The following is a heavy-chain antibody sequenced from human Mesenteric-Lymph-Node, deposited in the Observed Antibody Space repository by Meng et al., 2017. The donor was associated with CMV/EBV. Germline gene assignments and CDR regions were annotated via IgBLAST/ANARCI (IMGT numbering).Heavy chain of an antibody. D-gene: IGHD2-2*01. CDR2: IIPILDTA. CDR3: ARGRMKPPAMDYYYSMDL. CDR1: GSIFNNYV. Sequence: SVKVSCKASGSIFNNYVITWVRQAPGQGLEWMGGIIPILDTANYAQKFQGRVTMTRDTSITTAYMELTRLTSDDTAVYYCARGRMKPPAMDYYYSMDLWGQGTTVTVSS. J-gene: IGHJ6*02. V-gene: IGHV1-69*10.